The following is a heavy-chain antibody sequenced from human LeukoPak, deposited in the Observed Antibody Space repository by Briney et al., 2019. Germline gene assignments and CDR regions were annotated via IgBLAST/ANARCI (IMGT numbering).Heavy chain of an antibody. J-gene: IGHJ4*02. D-gene: IGHD1-26*01. CDR2: ISGSAGST. CDR3: AKAKVAPSGI. V-gene: IGHV3-23*01. CDR1: GFTFSSYG. Sequence: GGSLRLPCAASGFTFSSYGMNWVRQAPGKGLEWVSAISGSAGSTYYADSVKGRFTISRDNSKNRLYLQMNSLRADDTAVYYCAKAKVAPSGIWGQGTLVTVSS.